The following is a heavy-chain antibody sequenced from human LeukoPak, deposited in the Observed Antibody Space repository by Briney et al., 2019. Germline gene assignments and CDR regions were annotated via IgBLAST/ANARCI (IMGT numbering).Heavy chain of an antibody. CDR2: IIPIFGTA. CDR1: GGTFSSYA. V-gene: IGHV1-69*05. D-gene: IGHD3-3*01. Sequence: SVKVSCKASGGTFSSYAISWVRQAPGQGLEWMGGIIPIFGTANYAQKFQGRVTITTDESTSTAYMELSSLRSKDTAVYYRATPGGTRFLEWPRLDYWGQGTLVTVSS. J-gene: IGHJ4*02. CDR3: ATPGGTRFLEWPRLDY.